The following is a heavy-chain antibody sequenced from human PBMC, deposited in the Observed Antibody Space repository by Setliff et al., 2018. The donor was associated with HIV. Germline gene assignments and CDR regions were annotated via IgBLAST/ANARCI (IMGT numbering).Heavy chain of an antibody. Sequence: GGSLRLSCAASGFRFSSYGMHWVRQAPGKGLEWVAVISYDGSYKYYVDSVKGRFTISKDTSKNTLYLQMNSLRAEDTAVYYCAKDLEYCSGPMCYSYDALDMWGQGTMVTVSS. J-gene: IGHJ3*02. CDR1: GFRFSSYG. D-gene: IGHD2-15*01. V-gene: IGHV3-30*18. CDR2: ISYDGSYK. CDR3: AKDLEYCSGPMCYSYDALDM.